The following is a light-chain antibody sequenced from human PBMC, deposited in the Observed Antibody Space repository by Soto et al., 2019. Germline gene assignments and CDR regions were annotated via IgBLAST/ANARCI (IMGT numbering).Light chain of an antibody. J-gene: IGKJ1*01. CDR2: DAS. V-gene: IGKV3-11*01. CDR3: QQRSNWPPT. Sequence: IVLTQSPGTLSLSPGERATLSCRASQSVSSYLAWYQQKPGQTPRLLIYDASNRATGIPARFSGSGSGTDFTLTISSLEPEDFAVYYCQQRSNWPPTFGQGTKVDIK. CDR1: QSVSSY.